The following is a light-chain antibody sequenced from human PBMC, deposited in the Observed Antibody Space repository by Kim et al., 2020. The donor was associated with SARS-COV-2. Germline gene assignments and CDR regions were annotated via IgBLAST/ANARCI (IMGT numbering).Light chain of an antibody. J-gene: IGKJ2*01. CDR1: QMIDTW. CDR3: QHYSRFPYT. CDR2: LAS. Sequence: ASTGDRVTITCRASQMIDTWLAWYQQKPGKAPKLLIYLASTLENGVPPRFSGSGSGAEFTLTINSLQPDDFATYYCQHYSRFPYTFGQGTKVDIK. V-gene: IGKV1-5*03.